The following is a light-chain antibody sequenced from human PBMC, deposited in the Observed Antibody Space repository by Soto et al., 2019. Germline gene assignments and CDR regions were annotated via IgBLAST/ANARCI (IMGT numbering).Light chain of an antibody. CDR2: RNN. CDR3: AAWDDSLSGVV. V-gene: IGLV1-47*01. Sequence: QSVLTQPPSASGTPGQRVTISCSGSSSNIGGNFVSWYQQLPGTAPKLLIHRNNQRPSGVPDRFSVSKSGTSASLAISGLRSEDEADYYCAAWDDSLSGVVFGGGTKVTVL. CDR1: SSNIGGNF. J-gene: IGLJ3*02.